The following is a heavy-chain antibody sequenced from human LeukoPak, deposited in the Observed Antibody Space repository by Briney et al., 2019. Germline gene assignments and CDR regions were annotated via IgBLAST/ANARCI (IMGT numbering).Heavy chain of an antibody. CDR3: ARDIYGGNWPNDY. Sequence: GGSLRLSCAASGFTFSTYTMSWVRQAPGKGLEWVSSITASSTSTYYADSVKGRFTISRDNAKNSLYLQMNSLRAEDTAVYYCARDIYGGNWPNDYWGQGTLVTVSS. J-gene: IGHJ4*02. V-gene: IGHV3-21*01. D-gene: IGHD4-23*01. CDR2: ITASSTST. CDR1: GFTFSTYT.